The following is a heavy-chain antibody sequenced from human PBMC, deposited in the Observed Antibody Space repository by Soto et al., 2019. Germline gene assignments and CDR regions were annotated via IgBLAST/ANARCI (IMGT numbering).Heavy chain of an antibody. Sequence: GGSMRLSCAASGFTLSSYAMNWVLQAPGKGLEWVSSISDSGSRTFYTDSVKGRLTISRDNSKNTLYLQMNSMRAEDTAVYYCAKGIKSWSYLREFFDFWGQGILV. V-gene: IGHV3-23*01. CDR1: GFTLSSYA. CDR2: ISDSGSRT. J-gene: IGHJ4*02. CDR3: AKGIKSWSYLREFFDF. D-gene: IGHD1-26*01.